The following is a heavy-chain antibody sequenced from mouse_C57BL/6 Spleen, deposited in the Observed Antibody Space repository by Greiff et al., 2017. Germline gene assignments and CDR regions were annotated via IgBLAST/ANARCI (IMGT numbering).Heavy chain of an antibody. D-gene: IGHD2-2*01. CDR1: GYTFTSYW. CDR3: ARGEVTTEAWFAY. J-gene: IGHJ3*01. Sequence: QVQLQQPGAELVMPGASVKLSCKASGYTFTSYWMHWVKQRPGQGLEWIGEIDPSDSYTNYNQKFKGKSTLTVDKSSSTAYMQLSSLTSEDSAVYYCARGEVTTEAWFAYWGQGTLVTVSA. V-gene: IGHV1-69*01. CDR2: IDPSDSYT.